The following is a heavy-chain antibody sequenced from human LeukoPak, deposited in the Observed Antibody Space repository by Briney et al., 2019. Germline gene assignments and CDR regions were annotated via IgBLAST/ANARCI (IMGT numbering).Heavy chain of an antibody. D-gene: IGHD6-13*01. V-gene: IGHV4-39*01. CDR1: GGSISSSSYY. CDR2: IYYSGST. J-gene: IGHJ4*02. CDR3: ARSGSSSWLSLLDY. Sequence: SETLSLTCTVSGGSISSSSYYWGWIRPPPGKGLEWIGSIYYSGSTYYNPSLQSRVTISVDTSKNQFSLKLSSVTAADTAVYYCARSGSSSWLSLLDYWGQGTLVTVSS.